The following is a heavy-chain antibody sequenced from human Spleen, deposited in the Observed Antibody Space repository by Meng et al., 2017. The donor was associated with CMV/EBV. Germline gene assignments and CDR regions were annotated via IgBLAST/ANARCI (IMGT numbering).Heavy chain of an antibody. J-gene: IGHJ4*02. V-gene: IGHV4-61*08. CDR2: IYYSGSA. Sequence: GSLRLSCIVSGGSISSGDYFWNWIRQPPGKGLEWIGYIYYSGSANYNPSLKSPVTMSVDTSKNQFSLKLSSVTAADTAVYYCTRETGEAFWSGSHDSWGQGKLVTVSS. CDR3: TRETGEAFWSGSHDS. CDR1: GGSISSGDYF. D-gene: IGHD3-3*01.